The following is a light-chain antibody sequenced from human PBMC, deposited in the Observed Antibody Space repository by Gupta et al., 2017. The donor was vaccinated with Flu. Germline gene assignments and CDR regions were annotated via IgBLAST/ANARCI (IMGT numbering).Light chain of an antibody. Sequence: EIVLTQSPATLSLSPGERATLSCGASQTIISNLLAWYQQKPGLAPRFLIYDGFNRTTGTPDRFSGSGSGTDFTLTITRREPEDFAVFYCQQYSGSPPWTFGQGTKLEI. CDR2: DGF. CDR3: QQYSGSPPWT. CDR1: QTIISNL. V-gene: IGKV3D-20*01. J-gene: IGKJ2*02.